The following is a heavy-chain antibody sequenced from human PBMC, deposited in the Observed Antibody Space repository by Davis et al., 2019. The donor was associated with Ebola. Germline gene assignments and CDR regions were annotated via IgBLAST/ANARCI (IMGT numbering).Heavy chain of an antibody. CDR2: IYYSGST. J-gene: IGHJ4*02. V-gene: IGHV4-39*01. CDR1: GGSISSSHYY. D-gene: IGHD4-23*01. Sequence: SETLSLTCTVSGGSISSSHYYWGWIRQPPGKGLEWIGSIYYSGSTYYNPSLKSRVTISVDTSKNQFSLKLSSVTAADTAVYYCARHSYYGGHYYFDYWGQGTLVTVSS. CDR3: ARHSYYGGHYYFDY.